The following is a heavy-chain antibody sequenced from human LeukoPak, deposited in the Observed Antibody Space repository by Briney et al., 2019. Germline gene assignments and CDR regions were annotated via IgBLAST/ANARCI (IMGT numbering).Heavy chain of an antibody. CDR3: ARGSEPLQPWDGIDAFDI. CDR2: INHSGST. Sequence: PSETLSLTCAVYGGSFSGYYWSWIRQPPGKGVEWIGEINHSGSTNYNPSLKSRVNISVDTSKNQFSLKLSSVTAADTAVYYCARGSEPLQPWDGIDAFDIWGQGTMVTVSS. V-gene: IGHV4-34*01. CDR1: GGSFSGYY. D-gene: IGHD1-1*01. J-gene: IGHJ3*02.